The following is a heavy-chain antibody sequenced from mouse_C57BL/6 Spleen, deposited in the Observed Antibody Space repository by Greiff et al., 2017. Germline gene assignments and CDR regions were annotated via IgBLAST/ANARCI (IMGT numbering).Heavy chain of an antibody. CDR2: INPNNGGT. Sequence: EVQLQESGPELVKPGASVKIPCKASGYTFTDYNMDWVKQSPGKSLEWIGDINPNNGGTIYNQKFKGKATLTVDKSSSTAYMELRSLTSEDTAVYYCARGGLITTVVAAWFAYWGKGTLVTVSA. J-gene: IGHJ3*01. CDR1: GYTFTDYN. V-gene: IGHV1-18*01. CDR3: ARGGLITTVVAAWFAY. D-gene: IGHD1-1*01.